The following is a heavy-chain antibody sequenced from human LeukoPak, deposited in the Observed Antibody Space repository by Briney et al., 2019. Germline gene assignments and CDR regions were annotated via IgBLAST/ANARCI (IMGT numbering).Heavy chain of an antibody. CDR2: IYTTGST. Sequence: SETLSLTWTVSGGSISSYFWNWIRQPAGKGLDWIGRIYTTGSTNYNPSLKSRVTMSVDTSKNQFSLKLSSVTAADTAVYYCARTSGYYDILTGYPGYFDLWGRGTLVTVSS. V-gene: IGHV4-4*07. CDR1: GGSISSYF. D-gene: IGHD3-9*01. CDR3: ARTSGYYDILTGYPGYFDL. J-gene: IGHJ2*01.